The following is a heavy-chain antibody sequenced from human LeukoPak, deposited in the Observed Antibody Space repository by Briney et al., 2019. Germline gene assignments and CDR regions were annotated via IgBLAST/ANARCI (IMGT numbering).Heavy chain of an antibody. D-gene: IGHD6-19*01. CDR1: GFTVSSNY. Sequence: AGGSLRLSCAASGFTVSSNYMSWVRQAPGKGLEWVSVIYSGGSTYYADSVKGRFTISRDNSKNTLYLQMNSLRGDDTAVYYCAKGPLTEVAGTTWDFWGQGTLVTVSS. CDR3: AKGPLTEVAGTTWDF. CDR2: IYSGGST. V-gene: IGHV3-53*01. J-gene: IGHJ4*02.